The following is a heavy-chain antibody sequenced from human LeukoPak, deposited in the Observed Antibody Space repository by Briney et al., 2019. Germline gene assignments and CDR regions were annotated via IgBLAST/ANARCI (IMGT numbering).Heavy chain of an antibody. CDR1: GFTFSSYA. V-gene: IGHV3-30*04. D-gene: IGHD4-23*01. CDR3: ARQGSTVVTPWYYYGMDV. J-gene: IGHJ6*02. Sequence: GGSLRLSCAASGFTFSSYAMHWVRQAPGKGLEWVAVISYDGSNKYYADSVKGRFTISRNNSKNTLYLQMNSLRAEDTAVYYCARQGSTVVTPWYYYGMDVWGQGTTVTVSS. CDR2: ISYDGSNK.